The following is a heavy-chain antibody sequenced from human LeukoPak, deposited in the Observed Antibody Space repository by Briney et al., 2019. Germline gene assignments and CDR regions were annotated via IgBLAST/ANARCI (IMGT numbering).Heavy chain of an antibody. D-gene: IGHD3-22*01. CDR2: IRYDGSNK. J-gene: IGHJ4*02. CDR1: GFTFSSYG. Sequence: SGGSLRLSCAASGFTFSSYGMHWVRQAPGKGLEWVAFIRYDGSNKYYADSVKGRFTISRDNSKNTLYLQMNSLRAEDTAVYYCAKDAFGYYYDSSDSLDYWGQGTLVTVSS. V-gene: IGHV3-30*02. CDR3: AKDAFGYYYDSSDSLDY.